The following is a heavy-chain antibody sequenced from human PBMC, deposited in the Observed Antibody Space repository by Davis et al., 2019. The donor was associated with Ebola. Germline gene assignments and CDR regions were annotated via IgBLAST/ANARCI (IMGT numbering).Heavy chain of an antibody. Sequence: GESLITSCAASGFIFSDYYISWSRQAPGKGLVLVSYIDNRGNTEYAESVKGRFTSSRDNAQNSVYLQMNRLRAEDTAVYYCARGFDYNDRSGYYGMDVWGQGTTVTVSS. J-gene: IGHJ6*02. CDR3: ARGFDYNDRSGYYGMDV. CDR2: IDNRGNT. D-gene: IGHD3-22*01. CDR1: GFIFSDYY. V-gene: IGHV3-11*06.